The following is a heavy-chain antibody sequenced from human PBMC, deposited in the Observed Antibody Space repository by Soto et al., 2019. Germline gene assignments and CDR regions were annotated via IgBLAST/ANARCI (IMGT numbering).Heavy chain of an antibody. J-gene: IGHJ5*02. CDR3: ARLRDYGNWFDP. V-gene: IGHV1-69*02. Sequence: SVKVSCKASGGTFSSYTISWVRQAPGQGLEWMGRIIPILGIANYAQKFQGRVTITADKSTSTAYMELSSLRSEDTAVYYCARLRDYGNWFDPWGQGTLVTVSS. CDR2: IIPILGIA. CDR1: GGTFSSYT. D-gene: IGHD4-17*01.